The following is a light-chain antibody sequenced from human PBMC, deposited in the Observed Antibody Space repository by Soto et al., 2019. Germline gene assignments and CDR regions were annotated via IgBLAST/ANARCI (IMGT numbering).Light chain of an antibody. CDR1: QSVRSS. J-gene: IGKJ1*01. CDR2: GAS. V-gene: IGKV3-20*01. Sequence: EIVMTQSPYTLYVSPGDGATLSCRASQSVRSSLAWYQQQPGQAPKLLIYGASNRATGVPDRFSGSGSGTDFTLTISRLEPEDFAVYYCQQYGSSGTFGQGTKVDI. CDR3: QQYGSSGT.